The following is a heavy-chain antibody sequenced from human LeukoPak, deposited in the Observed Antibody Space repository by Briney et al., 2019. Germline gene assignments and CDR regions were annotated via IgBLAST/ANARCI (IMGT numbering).Heavy chain of an antibody. D-gene: IGHD5-12*01. CDR2: ISYDGSNK. CDR3: AKDHFEWLRLRGPGY. CDR1: GFTFSSYG. J-gene: IGHJ4*02. V-gene: IGHV3-30*18. Sequence: GRSLRLSCAASGFTFSSYGMHWVRQAPGKGLEWVAVISYDGSNKYYADSVKGRFTISRDSSKNTLYLQMNSLRAEDTAVYYCAKDHFEWLRLRGPGYWGQGTLVTVSS.